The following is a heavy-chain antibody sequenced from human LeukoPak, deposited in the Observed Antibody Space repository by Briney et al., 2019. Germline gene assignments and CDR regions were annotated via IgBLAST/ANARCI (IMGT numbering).Heavy chain of an antibody. V-gene: IGHV4-4*02. CDR3: SRENGAFSPLGY. CDR1: GGSISRTNW. D-gene: IGHD3-16*01. J-gene: IGHJ4*02. Sequence: SETLSLTCGVSGGSISRTNWWSWVRQPPGQGLEWIGEISLTGLTHYNPSLESRVTVSLDKSKNQLSLNLTSVTAADTAVYYCSRENGAFSPLGYWGQGTLVTVLS. CDR2: ISLTGLT.